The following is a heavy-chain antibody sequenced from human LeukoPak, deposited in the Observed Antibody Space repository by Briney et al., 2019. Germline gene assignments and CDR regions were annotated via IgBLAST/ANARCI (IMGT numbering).Heavy chain of an antibody. D-gene: IGHD6-6*01. CDR2: RSIYNGNT. Sequence: GASVKVPCKASGYDFINYGISWVRQAPGQGLEWMGWRSIYNGNTDYKLQGRVTMTTDTSTSTAYMEVRSLRSDDTAVYYCARGGPFPSSSSSREYYLGYWGQGTLVTVSS. CDR3: ARGGPFPSSSSSREYYLGY. CDR1: GYDFINYG. J-gene: IGHJ4*02. V-gene: IGHV1-18*01.